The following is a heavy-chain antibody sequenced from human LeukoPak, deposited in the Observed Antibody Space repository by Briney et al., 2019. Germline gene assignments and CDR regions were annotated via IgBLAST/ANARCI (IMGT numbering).Heavy chain of an antibody. CDR1: GYTFTGYY. D-gene: IGHD6-13*01. Sequence: GASVKVSCKASGYTFTGYYMHWVRQAPGQGLEWMGWINPNSGGTNYAQKFQGRVTMTRDTSISTAYMELSRLRSDDTAVYYCARGDYEGSDSSSWYFAWGGPEQNDYWGQGTLATVSS. CDR2: INPNSGGT. J-gene: IGHJ4*02. V-gene: IGHV1-2*02. CDR3: ARGDYEGSDSSSWYFAWGGPEQNDY.